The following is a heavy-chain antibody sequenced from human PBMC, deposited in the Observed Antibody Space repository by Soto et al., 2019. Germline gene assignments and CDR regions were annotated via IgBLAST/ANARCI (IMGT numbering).Heavy chain of an antibody. D-gene: IGHD3-10*01. CDR2: ISSGSTYI. CDR3: ARGGREITRHLDY. V-gene: IGHV3-21*01. J-gene: IGHJ4*02. CDR1: GFMFSSYS. Sequence: EVQLVESGGDLVKPGGSLRLSGIDFGFMFSSYSRIWVRQAPGKGLEWVSAISSGSTYIYYADSVKGRFTISRDNAKNSVYLQMNSLSADDTAIYYCARGGREITRHLDYWGQGTLVTVSS.